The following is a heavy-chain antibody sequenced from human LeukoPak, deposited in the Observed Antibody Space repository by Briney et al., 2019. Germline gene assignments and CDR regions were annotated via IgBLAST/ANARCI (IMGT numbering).Heavy chain of an antibody. V-gene: IGHV3-30*18. CDR2: KD. CDR1: GFTFSSYS. CDR3: AKDLCSDASCSSRGIDY. Sequence: GGSLRLSCAASGFTFSSYSMNWVRQAPGKGLDWVAVKDYCADSVKGRFTASKDNSKSTLYLQMNSLRAEDTAIYYCAKDLCSDASCSSRGIDYWGQGTLVTVSS. J-gene: IGHJ4*02. D-gene: IGHD2-15*01.